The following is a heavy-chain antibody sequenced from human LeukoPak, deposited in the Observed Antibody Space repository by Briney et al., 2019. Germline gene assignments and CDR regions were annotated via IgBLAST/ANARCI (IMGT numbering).Heavy chain of an antibody. Sequence: ASVKVSCKVSGYTLTELSMNWVRQAPGKGLEWMAGFDPEDGERIYEQKFQGRVTMTEDASTDTAYMELSSLKSDDTAVYYCETVKRFDGYNDYWGQGTLVTVPS. CDR3: ETVKRFDGYNDY. J-gene: IGHJ4*02. CDR2: FDPEDGER. D-gene: IGHD5-24*01. CDR1: GYTLTELS. V-gene: IGHV1-24*01.